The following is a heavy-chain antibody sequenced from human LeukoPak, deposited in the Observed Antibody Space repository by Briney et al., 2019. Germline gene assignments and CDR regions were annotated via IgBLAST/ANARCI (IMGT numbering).Heavy chain of an antibody. J-gene: IGHJ6*02. CDR3: ARDRFSSGWYYYYGMDV. Sequence: ASVKVSCKASGYTFTGYYMHWVRQAPGQGLEWMGWISAYNGNTNYAQKLQGRVTMTTDTSTSTAYMELRSLRSDDTAVYYCARDRFSSGWYYYYGMDVWGQGTTVTVSS. CDR2: ISAYNGNT. D-gene: IGHD6-19*01. CDR1: GYTFTGYY. V-gene: IGHV1-18*04.